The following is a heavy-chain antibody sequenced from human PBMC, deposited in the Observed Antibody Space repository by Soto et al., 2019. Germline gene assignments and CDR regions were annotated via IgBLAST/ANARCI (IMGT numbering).Heavy chain of an antibody. CDR1: GYTFTRYG. CDR2: ISGYDGKT. V-gene: IGHV1-18*01. J-gene: IGHJ6*02. Sequence: QVHLVQSGAEVKKPGASVKVSCKTSGYTFTRYGISWVRQAPGQGLEWMGWISGYDGKTNFARKVQDRVTMTTDTSTSTVYMELRSLSSYDTAVYYCAREGAVPYYYYGMDVWGQRTTVTVSS. CDR3: AREGAVPYYYYGMDV. D-gene: IGHD3-16*01.